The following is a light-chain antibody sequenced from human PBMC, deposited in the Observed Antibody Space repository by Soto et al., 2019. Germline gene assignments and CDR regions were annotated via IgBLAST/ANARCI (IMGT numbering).Light chain of an antibody. CDR2: EVS. V-gene: IGLV2-8*01. CDR1: SSDVGGYNY. J-gene: IGLJ3*02. CDR3: SSYAGTNNLV. Sequence: QSALTRPPSASGSPGQSVTISCTGTSSDVGGYNYVSWYQQYPGKAPKIMIYEVSERPSGVPVRFSGSKSGNTASLTVSGLQAEDEADYYCSSYAGTNNLVFGGGTKLTVL.